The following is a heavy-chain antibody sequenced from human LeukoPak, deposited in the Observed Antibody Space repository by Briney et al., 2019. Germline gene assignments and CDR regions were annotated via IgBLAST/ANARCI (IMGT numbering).Heavy chain of an antibody. CDR1: GFTVSSHY. Sequence: PGGSLRLSCAASGFTVSSHYMTWVRQAPGKGLEWISVIYEGGGTYLTDSVKGRFNISRDNSKNTVYLQMNSLRAEDTAVYYCARAGSTIFGVVIDGFDIWGLGTMVTVSS. CDR3: ARAGSTIFGVVIDGFDI. J-gene: IGHJ3*02. D-gene: IGHD3-3*01. V-gene: IGHV3-53*01. CDR2: IYEGGGT.